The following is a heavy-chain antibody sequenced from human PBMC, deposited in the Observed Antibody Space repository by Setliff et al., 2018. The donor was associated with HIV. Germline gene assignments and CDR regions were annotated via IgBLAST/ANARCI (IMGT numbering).Heavy chain of an antibody. V-gene: IGHV2-5*02. D-gene: IGHD5-18*01. Sequence: SGPTLVNPTQTLTLTCTFSGFSLSTSGVGVGWIRQPPGKALEWLALIYWDDDKRYSPSLRSRLTITKDTSKNQVVLTMTNMDPVDTATYYCSHKSIQLWSYDAFDIWGQGTMVTVSS. CDR3: SHKSIQLWSYDAFDI. J-gene: IGHJ3*02. CDR1: GFSLSTSGVG. CDR2: IYWDDDK.